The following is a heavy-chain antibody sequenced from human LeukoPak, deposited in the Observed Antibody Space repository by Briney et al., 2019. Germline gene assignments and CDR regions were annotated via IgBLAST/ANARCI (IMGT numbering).Heavy chain of an antibody. J-gene: IGHJ4*02. V-gene: IGHV4-34*01. D-gene: IGHD3-22*01. CDR1: GGSFSGYY. Sequence: PSETLSLTCAVYGGSFSGYYWSWIRQPPGKGLEWIGEINHSGSTNYNPSLTSRVTISVDTSKNQFSLKLSSVTAADTAVYYCARGPGYYDSSGPYYFDYWGQGTLVTVSS. CDR3: ARGPGYYDSSGPYYFDY. CDR2: INHSGST.